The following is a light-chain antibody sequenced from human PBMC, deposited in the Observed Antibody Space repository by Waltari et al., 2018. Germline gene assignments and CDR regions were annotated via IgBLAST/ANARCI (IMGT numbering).Light chain of an antibody. Sequence: IQVTQSPSSVSASVGARVTITCRTSQGISSWLAWYQQKPENAPKLLLYAAPSLQSGVPSRFSGSGSGTDFTLTISILQPEDFATYYRQHANSFPRTFGGGTKVEIK. CDR1: QGISSW. CDR2: AAP. V-gene: IGKV1D-12*01. CDR3: QHANSFPRT. J-gene: IGKJ4*01.